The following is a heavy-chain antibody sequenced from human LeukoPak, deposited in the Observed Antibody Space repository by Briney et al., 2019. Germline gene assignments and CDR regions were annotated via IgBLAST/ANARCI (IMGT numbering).Heavy chain of an antibody. V-gene: IGHV4-31*01. J-gene: IGHJ4*02. CDR3: ARFRYRHYGSGSQPFDY. CDR1: VGSISGGGSY. D-gene: IGHD3-10*01. Sequence: PSETLSLTCNVSVGSISGGGSYWSWVRQHPGEGLEWIGYIYFSGSTYYNPSLKSQVTISVDTSKNQFSLKLSSVTAADTAVYYCARFRYRHYGSGSQPFDYWGQGTLVTVSS. CDR2: IYFSGST.